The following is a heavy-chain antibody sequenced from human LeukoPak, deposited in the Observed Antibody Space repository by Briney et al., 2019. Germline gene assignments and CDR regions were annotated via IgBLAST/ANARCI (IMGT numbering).Heavy chain of an antibody. J-gene: IGHJ5*02. CDR1: GYTFTGYY. CDR3: ARSLGSGYYYDWFDP. Sequence: GXSVKVSCKASGYTFTGYYMHWVRQAPGQGLEWMGWINPNSGGTNYAQKFQGRVTMTRDTSISTAYMELSRLRSDDTAVYYCARSLGSGYYYDWFDPWGQGTLVTVSS. V-gene: IGHV1-2*02. D-gene: IGHD3-22*01. CDR2: INPNSGGT.